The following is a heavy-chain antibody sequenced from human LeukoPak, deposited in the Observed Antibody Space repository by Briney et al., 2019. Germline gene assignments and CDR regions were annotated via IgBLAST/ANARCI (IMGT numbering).Heavy chain of an antibody. CDR3: AKYFPVPAALGGFDY. J-gene: IGHJ4*02. CDR1: GFTFGSYG. Sequence: GGSLRLSCAASGFTFGSYGMHWVRQAPGKGLEWVAVISYDGSNKYYADSVKGRFTISRDNSKNTLYLQMNSLRAEDTAVYYCAKYFPVPAALGGFDYWGQGTLVTVSS. D-gene: IGHD2-2*01. V-gene: IGHV3-30*18. CDR2: ISYDGSNK.